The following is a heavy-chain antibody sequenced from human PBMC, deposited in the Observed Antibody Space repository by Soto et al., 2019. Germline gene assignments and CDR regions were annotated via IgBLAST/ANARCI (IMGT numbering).Heavy chain of an antibody. CDR1: GFTFSSYA. J-gene: IGHJ5*02. CDR2: ISGSGGST. V-gene: IGHV3-23*01. Sequence: EVQLLESGGGLVQPGGSLRLSCAASGFTFSSYAMSWVRQAPGKGLEWVSAISGSGGSTYYADSVKGRFTISRDNSKNTRYQQMNSLRSEDTAVYYCAKDRVGSTSYNWFDPWGQGTLVTVSS. CDR3: AKDRVGSTSYNWFDP. D-gene: IGHD1-26*01.